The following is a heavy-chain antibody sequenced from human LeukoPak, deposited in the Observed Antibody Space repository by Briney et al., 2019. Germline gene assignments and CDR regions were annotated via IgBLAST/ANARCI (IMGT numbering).Heavy chain of an antibody. D-gene: IGHD5-24*01. CDR3: ARDLAVGRWPRWHFDL. CDR2: IWYDGSDK. Sequence: GGSLRLSCAASGFTFRNYAMHWVRQAPGKGLEWVAVIWYDGSDKYYADSVKGRFTTSRDKSKNTLYLQMNSLRAEDTAVYFCARDLAVGRWPRWHFDLWGRGTLVTVSS. V-gene: IGHV3-33*01. CDR1: GFTFRNYA. J-gene: IGHJ2*01.